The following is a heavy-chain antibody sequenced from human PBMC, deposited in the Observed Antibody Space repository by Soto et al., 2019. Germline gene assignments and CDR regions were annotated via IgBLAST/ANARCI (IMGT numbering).Heavy chain of an antibody. CDR2: IYYTGNT. Sequence: QVQLQESGPGLVKTSETLSLTCTVSGGSISSTNYYWGWIRQHPGKGLEWIGSIYYTGNTFYNPYLNSRVTLSADTSQNQFSLKVTSVTAADTAVYYCARHDFYGSGSYYRKGFYYYFGLDVWGQGTTVTVSS. V-gene: IGHV4-39*01. J-gene: IGHJ6*02. CDR1: GGSISSTNYY. CDR3: ARHDFYGSGSYYRKGFYYYFGLDV. D-gene: IGHD3-10*01.